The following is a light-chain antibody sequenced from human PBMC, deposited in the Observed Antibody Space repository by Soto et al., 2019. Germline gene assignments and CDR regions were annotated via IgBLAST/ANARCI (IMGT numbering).Light chain of an antibody. CDR1: SSNIGAHYD. J-gene: IGLJ2*01. CDR2: GNT. CDR3: QSYDSSLSGSVV. Sequence: QAVVTQPPSVSGAPGQRVTISCTGSSSNIGAHYDVHWYQQLPGTAPKLLIYGNTNRPSGVPDRFSGSKSGTSASLAITGLQAEDEADYYCQSYDSSLSGSVVFGGGTKLTVL. V-gene: IGLV1-40*01.